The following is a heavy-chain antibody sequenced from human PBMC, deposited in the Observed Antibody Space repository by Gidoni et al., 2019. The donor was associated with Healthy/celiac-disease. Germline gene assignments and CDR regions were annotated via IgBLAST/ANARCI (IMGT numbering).Heavy chain of an antibody. CDR2: IYYSGST. CDR1: GGSISSYY. CDR3: ARGVLRFLEWLPEGMDV. V-gene: IGHV4-59*01. D-gene: IGHD3-3*01. Sequence: QVQLQESGPGLVKPSETLSLTCTVSGGSISSYYWSWIRQPPGKGLEWIGYIYYSGSTNYNPSLKSRVTISVDTSKNQFSLKLSSLTAADTAVYYCARGVLRFLEWLPEGMDVWGQGTTVTVSS. J-gene: IGHJ6*02.